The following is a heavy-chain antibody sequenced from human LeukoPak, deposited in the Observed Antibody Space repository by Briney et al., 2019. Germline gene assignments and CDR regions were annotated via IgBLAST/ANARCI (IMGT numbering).Heavy chain of an antibody. CDR2: ISYDGSNK. V-gene: IGHV3-30-3*01. J-gene: IGHJ4*02. CDR1: GFTFSRYA. D-gene: IGHD6-13*01. CDR3: ARDAIIAAAPYGPGDFFDY. Sequence: GGSLRLSCAASGFTFSRYAMHWVRHAPGKGLEWVADISYDGSNKYYADSVRGRFTISRDNSKNTLYLQMNSLRAEDRQVFYWARDAIIAAAPYGPGDFFDYWGQGNLVTVSS.